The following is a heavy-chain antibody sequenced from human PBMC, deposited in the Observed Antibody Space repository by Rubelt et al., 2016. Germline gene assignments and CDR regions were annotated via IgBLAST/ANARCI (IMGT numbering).Heavy chain of an antibody. D-gene: IGHD3-22*01. CDR2: ISHDGGNT. V-gene: IGHV3-30*04. CDR1: GFTFSHYA. CDR3: ARAQAPYYYDSSGYEYSMYG. Sequence: VVQPGRSLRLSCAASGFTFSHYAMHWVRQAPGEGLEWVALISHDGGNTNYADSVKGRFTISRDNSENTLSLQMNGLRGDDTAVYYCARAQAPYYYDSSGYEYSMYGWDQGTTVTVSS. J-gene: IGHJ6*02.